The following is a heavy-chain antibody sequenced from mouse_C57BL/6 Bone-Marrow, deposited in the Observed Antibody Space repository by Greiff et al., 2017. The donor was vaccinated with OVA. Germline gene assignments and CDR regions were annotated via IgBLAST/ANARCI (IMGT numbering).Heavy chain of an antibody. CDR1: GYTFTSYW. D-gene: IGHD2-3*01. J-gene: IGHJ1*03. CDR2: IDPSDSYT. CDR3: ARVDGPYWYFDV. Sequence: QVQLKQPGAELVMPGASVKLSCKASGYTFTSYWMHWVKQRPGQGLEWIGEIDPSDSYTNYNQKFKGKSTLTVDKSSSTAYMQLSSLTSEDSAVYYCARVDGPYWYFDVWGTGTTVTVSA. V-gene: IGHV1-69*01.